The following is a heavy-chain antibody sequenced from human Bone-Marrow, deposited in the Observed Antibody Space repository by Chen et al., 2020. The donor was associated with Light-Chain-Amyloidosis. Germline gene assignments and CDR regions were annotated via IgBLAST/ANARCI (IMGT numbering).Heavy chain of an antibody. Sequence: QVQLVEYGGGVVQPGRSLRLSCAASGFTFRSYAMHWVRQAPGKGLEWVAVISYDGSNKYYADSVKGRFTISRDNSKNTLYLQMNSLRAEDTAVYYCASRDSSSSSGYYYYGMDVWGQGTTVTVSS. D-gene: IGHD6-6*01. V-gene: IGHV3-30-3*01. CDR2: ISYDGSNK. J-gene: IGHJ6*02. CDR3: ASRDSSSSSGYYYYGMDV. CDR1: GFTFRSYA.